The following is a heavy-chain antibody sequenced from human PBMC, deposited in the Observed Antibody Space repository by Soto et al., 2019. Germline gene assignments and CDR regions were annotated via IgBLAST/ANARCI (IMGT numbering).Heavy chain of an antibody. CDR1: GFTFSSYA. Sequence: EVQLLESGGGLVQPGGSLRLSCAASGFTFSSYAMSWVRQAPGKGLEWVSAISGSGGSTYYADSVKGRFTIARDNSKNPMYLQMNSLRAEDTAVYYCAKSQWELASGRSVDYWGQGTLVTVSS. CDR3: AKSQWELASGRSVDY. V-gene: IGHV3-23*01. CDR2: ISGSGGST. D-gene: IGHD1-26*01. J-gene: IGHJ4*02.